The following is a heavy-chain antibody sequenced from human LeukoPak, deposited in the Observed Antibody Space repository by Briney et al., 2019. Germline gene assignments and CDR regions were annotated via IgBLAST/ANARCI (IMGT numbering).Heavy chain of an antibody. Sequence: GGSLRPAYAPSGFIFSIYAISWVRQPPGRGLEWVSGISSSSARTSSADSVKGRFTISRDNSKNTLSLQMNSLRAEDTSVYYSAKHMGAGTPTYFAYWGQGNLVTVSS. D-gene: IGHD1-14*01. V-gene: IGHV3-23*01. J-gene: IGHJ4*02. CDR3: AKHMGAGTPTYFAY. CDR1: GFIFSIYA. CDR2: ISSSSART.